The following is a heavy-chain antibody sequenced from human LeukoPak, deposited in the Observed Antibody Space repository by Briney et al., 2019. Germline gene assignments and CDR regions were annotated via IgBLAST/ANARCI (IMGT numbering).Heavy chain of an antibody. CDR1: GGSLSSGSYY. Sequence: PSETLSLTCTVSGGSLSSGSYYWSWIRQPAGKGLEWIGRIYTSGSTNYNPSLKSRVTISVDTSKNQFSLKLSSVTAADTAVYYCARDRISLDHYYYMDVWGKGTTVTVSS. CDR2: IYTSGST. V-gene: IGHV4-61*02. J-gene: IGHJ6*03. D-gene: IGHD2-21*01. CDR3: ARDRISLDHYYYMDV.